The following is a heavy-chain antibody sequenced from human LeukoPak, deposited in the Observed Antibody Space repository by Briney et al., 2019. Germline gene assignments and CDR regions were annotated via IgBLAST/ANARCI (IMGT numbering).Heavy chain of an antibody. V-gene: IGHV3-23*01. Sequence: GGSLRLSCAASGFTFSSYAMSWVRQAPGKGLEWVSAISGSGGSTYYADSVKGRFTISRDNSRNTLYLQMNSLRAEDTAVYYCAKDLYRIVVVPAAPSGFDYWGQGTLVTVSS. J-gene: IGHJ4*02. CDR2: ISGSGGST. CDR3: AKDLYRIVVVPAAPSGFDY. CDR1: GFTFSSYA. D-gene: IGHD2-2*01.